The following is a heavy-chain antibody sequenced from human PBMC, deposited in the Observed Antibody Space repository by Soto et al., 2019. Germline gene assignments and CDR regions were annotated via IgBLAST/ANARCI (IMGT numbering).Heavy chain of an antibody. V-gene: IGHV1-69*01. J-gene: IGHJ4*02. CDR3: ARGHYDYVWGSYRYMLDY. Sequence: QVQLVQSGAEVKKPGSSVKVSCKASEGTFSSYAISWVRQAPGQGLEWMGGIIPIFGTANYAQKFQGRVTITADESTSTAYMELSSLRSEDTAVYYCARGHYDYVWGSYRYMLDYWGQGTLVTVSS. CDR1: EGTFSSYA. CDR2: IIPIFGTA. D-gene: IGHD3-16*02.